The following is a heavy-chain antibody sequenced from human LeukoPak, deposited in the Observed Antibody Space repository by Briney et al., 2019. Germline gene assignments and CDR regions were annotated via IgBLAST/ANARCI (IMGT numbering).Heavy chain of an antibody. CDR3: ARDGAHKNHYYSYYYMDV. J-gene: IGHJ6*03. D-gene: IGHD3-16*01. CDR2: IYTSGST. CDR1: GGSISSGSYY. Sequence: PSETLSLTCTVSGGSISSGSYYWSWIRQPAGKGLEWIGRIYTSGSTNYSPSLKSRVAISVDTSKKQFSLKLSSVTAADTAVYYCARDGAHKNHYYSYYYMDVWGKGTTVTVSS. V-gene: IGHV4-61*02.